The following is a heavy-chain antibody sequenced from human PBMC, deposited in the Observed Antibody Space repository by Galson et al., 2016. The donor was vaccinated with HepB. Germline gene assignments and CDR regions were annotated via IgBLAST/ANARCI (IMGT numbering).Heavy chain of an antibody. CDR2: IYPGDYDI. J-gene: IGHJ6*02. CDR3: PRSLTGSYDFWGAIYNYYAMDV. D-gene: IGHD3-3*01. CDR1: GYTFDSYW. Sequence: QSGAAVKKPGESLKISCRGSGYTFDSYWIGWVRQMPGKGLEWMAIIYPGDYDIRYSPSFQGQVTISVDKSISTAYLQWSSLTASYTAIYYCPRSLTGSYDFWGAIYNYYAMDVWGQGTTVIVS. V-gene: IGHV5-51*01.